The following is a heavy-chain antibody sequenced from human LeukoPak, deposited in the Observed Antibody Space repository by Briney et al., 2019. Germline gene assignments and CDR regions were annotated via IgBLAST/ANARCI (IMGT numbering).Heavy chain of an antibody. CDR1: GASISGYY. CDR3: AILPTV. Sequence: SETLSLTCAVSGASISGYYWSWIRQTPGKGLQFIGYIYNSVNDYNPSLKSRVIISSDPSKNQFSLRLRSMTAADTAVYYCAILPTVWGQGTLATVSS. V-gene: IGHV4-59*01. D-gene: IGHD1-14*01. J-gene: IGHJ4*02. CDR2: IYNSVN.